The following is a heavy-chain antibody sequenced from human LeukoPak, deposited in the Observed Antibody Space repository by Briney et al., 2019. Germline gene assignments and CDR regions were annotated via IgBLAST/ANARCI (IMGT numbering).Heavy chain of an antibody. V-gene: IGHV3-48*01. CDR2: ISSSSSTI. D-gene: IGHD3-16*02. J-gene: IGHJ3*02. CDR3: ARDLTSYDYVWGSYRPDAFDI. CDR1: GFTFSSYS. Sequence: GGSLRLSCAASGFTFSSYSMNWVRQAPGKGLEWVSYISSSSSTIYYADSVKGRFTISRDSAKNSLYLQMNSLRAEDTAVYYCARDLTSYDYVWGSYRPDAFDIWGQGTMVTVSS.